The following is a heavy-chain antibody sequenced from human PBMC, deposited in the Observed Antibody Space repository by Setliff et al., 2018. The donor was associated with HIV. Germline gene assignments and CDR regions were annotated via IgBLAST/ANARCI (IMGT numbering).Heavy chain of an antibody. J-gene: IGHJ6*03. V-gene: IGHV4-38-2*01. D-gene: IGHD6-6*01. CDR1: GYSISSGYY. CDR2: IYHSGST. Sequence: SETLSLTCAVSGYSISSGYYWGWIRQPPGKGLEWIGRIYHSGSTYYNPSLKSRVTISIDTSKNQFSLKLSSVTAADTAVYYCASEAWTSYRSSSGYYYYYMDVWGKGTTVTVSS. CDR3: ASEAWTSYRSSSGYYYYYMDV.